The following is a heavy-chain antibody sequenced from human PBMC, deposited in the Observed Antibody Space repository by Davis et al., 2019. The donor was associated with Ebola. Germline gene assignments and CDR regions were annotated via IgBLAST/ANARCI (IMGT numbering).Heavy chain of an antibody. CDR3: ARVVATTRYYYYYYGMDV. CDR2: IYHSGST. CDR1: GGSISSSNW. Sequence: SETLSLTCAVSGGSISSSNWWSWVRQPPGKGLEWIGEIYHSGSTNYNPSLKSRVTISVYKSKNQFSLKLSSVTAADTAVYYCARVVATTRYYYYYYGMDVWGQGTTVTVSS. J-gene: IGHJ6*02. V-gene: IGHV4-4*02. D-gene: IGHD5-12*01.